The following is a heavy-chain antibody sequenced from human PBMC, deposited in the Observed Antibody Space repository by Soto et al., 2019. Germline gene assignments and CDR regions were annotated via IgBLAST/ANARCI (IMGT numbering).Heavy chain of an antibody. CDR3: ARDPHEYWTSYWFDP. D-gene: IGHD3-3*01. V-gene: IGHV1-18*01. CDR1: GYKLHVDV. J-gene: IGHJ5*02. Sequence: KGVGYKLHVDVSNWGRLEPRQGLELMGWISAYDGKTTYAEKFQGRVTMTTDASTSTAYMELRSLRSDDTAVYYCARDPHEYWTSYWFDPRGQGTLVTVSS. CDR2: ISAYDGKT.